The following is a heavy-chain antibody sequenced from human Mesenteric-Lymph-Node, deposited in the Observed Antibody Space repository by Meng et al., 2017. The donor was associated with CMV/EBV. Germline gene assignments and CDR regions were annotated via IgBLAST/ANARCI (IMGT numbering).Heavy chain of an antibody. D-gene: IGHD3-3*01. CDR3: ARGQGYYDFWSAYYGY. CDR1: GGNFSSYA. Sequence: GGNFSSYAISWVRQAPGQGLEWMGGIIPIFGTANYAQKFQGRVTITTDESTSTAYMELSSLRSEDTAVYYCARGQGYYDFWSAYYGYWGQGTLVTVSS. J-gene: IGHJ4*02. V-gene: IGHV1-69*05. CDR2: IIPIFGTA.